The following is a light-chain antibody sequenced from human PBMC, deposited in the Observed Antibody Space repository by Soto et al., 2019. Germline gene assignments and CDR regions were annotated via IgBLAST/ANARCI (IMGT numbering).Light chain of an antibody. J-gene: IGLJ2*01. Sequence: NFMLTQPHSVSESPGKTLSISCTRSSGSIANNYVQWYQQRPGSAPTTVIYENNQRLSGVPDRFSGSTDGSSNSASLTISGLQTEDEADYYCQSYDSYNVVFGGGTKVTVL. CDR1: SGSIANNY. CDR3: QSYDSYNVV. CDR2: ENN. V-gene: IGLV6-57*04.